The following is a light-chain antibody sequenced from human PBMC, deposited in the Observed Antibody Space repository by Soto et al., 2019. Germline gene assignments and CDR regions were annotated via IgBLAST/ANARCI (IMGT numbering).Light chain of an antibody. CDR3: QQSYSIPFT. J-gene: IGKJ3*01. CDR1: ESTSSY. CDR2: AAS. Sequence: DLQMTQSPSSLSASVGDRVTITCRASESTSSYFNWYQQKPGKAPKLLIYAASTLQSGVPSRFSGSGSGTDFTLTISSLQPEDSATYYCQQSYSIPFTFGPGTKVDVK. V-gene: IGKV1-39*01.